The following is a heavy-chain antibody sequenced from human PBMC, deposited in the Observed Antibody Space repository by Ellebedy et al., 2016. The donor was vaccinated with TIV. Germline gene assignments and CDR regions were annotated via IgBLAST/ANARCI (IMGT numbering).Heavy chain of an antibody. CDR3: ARDGEGDYALADYVYFYGMDV. Sequence: DSVKGRFTISRDNSKNTVYLLMNSLRAEDTAIYYCARDGEGDYALADYVYFYGMDVWGQGTTVTVSS. D-gene: IGHD4-17*01. J-gene: IGHJ6*02. V-gene: IGHV3-30*01.